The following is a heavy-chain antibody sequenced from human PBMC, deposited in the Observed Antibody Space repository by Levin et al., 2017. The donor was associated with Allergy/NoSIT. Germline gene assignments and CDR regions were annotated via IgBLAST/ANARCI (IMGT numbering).Heavy chain of an antibody. Sequence: SCAVSGGSISSTHWWSWVRQTPGKGLEWIGEIYHSGTTNYNPSLKSRVTISVDKSKNQFSLKLNSVTATDTAVYYCASNIGLGSYWDFWGQGTLVTVSS. J-gene: IGHJ4*02. CDR3: ASNIGLGSYWDF. D-gene: IGHD3-10*01. V-gene: IGHV4-4*02. CDR2: IYHSGTT. CDR1: GGSISSTHW.